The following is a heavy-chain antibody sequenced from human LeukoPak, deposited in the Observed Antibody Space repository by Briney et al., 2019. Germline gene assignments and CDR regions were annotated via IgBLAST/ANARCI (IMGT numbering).Heavy chain of an antibody. CDR3: ARDMSPIAAAGFDAFDI. Sequence: ASVKVSCKASGGTFSSYAISWVRQAPGQGLEWMGRIIPILGIANYAQKFQGRVTITADKSTSTAYMELSSLRSEGTAVYYCARDMSPIAAAGFDAFDIWGQGTMVTVSS. V-gene: IGHV1-69*04. CDR2: IIPILGIA. J-gene: IGHJ3*02. CDR1: GGTFSSYA. D-gene: IGHD6-13*01.